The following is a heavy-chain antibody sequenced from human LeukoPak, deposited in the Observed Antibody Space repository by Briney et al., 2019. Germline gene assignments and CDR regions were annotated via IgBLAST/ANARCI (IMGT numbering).Heavy chain of an antibody. J-gene: IGHJ4*02. CDR1: GFSLSTSGVG. V-gene: IGHV2-5*01. CDR2: IYWNDDK. D-gene: IGHD3-3*01. Sequence: ESGPTLVKPTQTLTLTCTFSGFSLSTSGVGVGWIRQPPGKALEWLALIYWNDDKRYSPSLKSRLTITKDTSKNQVVLTMTYMDPVDIATYYCAHSGSRYYGFWSGYSIFDYWGQGTLVTVSS. CDR3: AHSGSRYYGFWSGYSIFDY.